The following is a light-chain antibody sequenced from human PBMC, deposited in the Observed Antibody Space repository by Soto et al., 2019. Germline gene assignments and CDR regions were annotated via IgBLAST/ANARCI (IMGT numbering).Light chain of an antibody. CDR1: QGISNY. Sequence: DIQMTQSPSSLSASVGDRATITCRASQGISNYLAWYQQKPGKVPKLLIYAASTLQSGVPSRFSGSGSGTDFTLTISSLQPEDVSTYYCQKYNSAPRITFGQGTRVEIK. V-gene: IGKV1-27*01. CDR3: QKYNSAPRIT. CDR2: AAS. J-gene: IGKJ5*01.